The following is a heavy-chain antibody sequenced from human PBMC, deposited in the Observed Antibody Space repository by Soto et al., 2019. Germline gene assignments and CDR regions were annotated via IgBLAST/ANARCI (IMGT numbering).Heavy chain of an antibody. CDR2: INAGGGDT. J-gene: IGHJ4*02. CDR1: GYTFTTYA. CDR3: ARGSVVRGVTTSVPHDL. D-gene: IGHD3-10*01. Sequence: ASVEVSCKTSGYTFTTYAMHWVRQAPGQRLEWMGWINAGGGDTKYSQRFQGRVTISRDTSASTVYMELSSLTPEDTAIYYCARGSVVRGVTTSVPHDLWGQGPLITVSS. V-gene: IGHV1-3*01.